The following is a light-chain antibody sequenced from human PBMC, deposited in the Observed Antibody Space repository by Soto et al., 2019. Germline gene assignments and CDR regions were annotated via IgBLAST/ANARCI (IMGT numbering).Light chain of an antibody. CDR3: QQYNNWWT. CDR2: GAS. CDR1: QSVSNN. J-gene: IGKJ1*01. Sequence: EIVMTQSPATLSVSPGERATLSCRASQSVSNNLAWYQKKPGQAPRLLIYGASTRATGIPARFSGSGSGTEFTLTISGLQSEDFAFYYWQQYNNWWTFGQGTRVDIK. V-gene: IGKV3-15*01.